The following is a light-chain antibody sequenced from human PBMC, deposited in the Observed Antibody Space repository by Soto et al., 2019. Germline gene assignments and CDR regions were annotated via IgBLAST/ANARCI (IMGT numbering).Light chain of an antibody. CDR2: ATS. Sequence: AIQMTQSPSFLSASVGDRVIITCRASQDIRNDLGWYQHKPGKAPKVLISATSNSQSGVPSRFSGSGSGTEFTLTINSLQPEDFASYYCLQDFNYPRTFGQGTKVEIK. V-gene: IGKV1-6*01. CDR3: LQDFNYPRT. J-gene: IGKJ1*01. CDR1: QDIRND.